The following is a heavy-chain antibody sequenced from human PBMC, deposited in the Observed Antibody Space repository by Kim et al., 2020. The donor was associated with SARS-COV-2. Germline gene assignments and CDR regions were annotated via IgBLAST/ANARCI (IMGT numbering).Heavy chain of an antibody. CDR3: VYRRVVVVVAAAHNWFDP. Sequence: SGPTLVKPTQTLTLTCTFSGFSLSTSGVGVGWIRQPPGKALECLALIYWDDDKRYSPSLKSRLTITKDTSKNQVVLTMTNMDPVDTATYYCVYRRVVVVVAAAHNWFDPWGQGTLVTVSS. V-gene: IGHV2-5*02. CDR2: IYWDDDK. J-gene: IGHJ5*02. CDR1: GFSLSTSGVG. D-gene: IGHD2-15*01.